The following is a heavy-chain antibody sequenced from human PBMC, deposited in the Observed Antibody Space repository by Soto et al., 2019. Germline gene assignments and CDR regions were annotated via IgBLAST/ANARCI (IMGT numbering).Heavy chain of an antibody. CDR1: GGTFSSYA. CDR3: AYYGDYRYYGMDV. D-gene: IGHD4-17*01. CDR2: IIPIFGTA. V-gene: IGHV1-69*13. Sequence: GASVKVSCKASGGTFSSYAISWVRQAPGQGLEWMGGIIPIFGTANYAQKFQGRVTITADESTSTAYMELSSLRSEDPAVYYCAYYGDYRYYGMDVWGQGTTVTVSS. J-gene: IGHJ6*02.